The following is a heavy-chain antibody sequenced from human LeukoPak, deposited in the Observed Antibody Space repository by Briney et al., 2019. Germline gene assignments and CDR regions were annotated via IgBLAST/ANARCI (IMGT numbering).Heavy chain of an antibody. CDR3: ARDSGRGYSYGHGYYFDY. CDR2: IYYSGST. Sequence: PSQTLSLTCTVSGGSISSGGYSWSWIRQHPGKGLEWIGYIYYSGSTYYNPSLKSRVTISVDTSKNQFSLKLSSVTAADTAVYYCARDSGRGYSYGHGYYFDYWGQGTLVTVSS. CDR1: GGSISSGGYS. D-gene: IGHD5-18*01. V-gene: IGHV4-31*03. J-gene: IGHJ4*02.